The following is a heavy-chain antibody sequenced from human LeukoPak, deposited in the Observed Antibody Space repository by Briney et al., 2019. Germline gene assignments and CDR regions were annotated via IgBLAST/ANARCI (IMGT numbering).Heavy chain of an antibody. D-gene: IGHD3-3*01. J-gene: IGHJ4*02. V-gene: IGHV3-7*01. CDR3: ARSNYDL. CDR2: MKPDGSDK. Sequence: GGSLRLSCAASGFIFSSLWMSRVRQAPGKGLEWVASMKPDGSDKYYVDSVKGRFTISRDNTKNSLFLQMDSLRAEDTAVYYCARSNYDLRGQGTLVTVSS. CDR1: GFIFSSLW.